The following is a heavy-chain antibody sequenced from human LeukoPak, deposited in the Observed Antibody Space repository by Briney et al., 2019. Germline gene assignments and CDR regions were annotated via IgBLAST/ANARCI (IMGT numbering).Heavy chain of an antibody. CDR2: IYSGGST. CDR1: GFTFSSYS. CDR3: ARVMSRYSSGYYYYYYMDV. D-gene: IGHD6-19*01. Sequence: GGSLRLSCAASGFTFSSYSMNWVRQAPGKGLEWVSVIYSGGSTYYADSVKGRFTISRDNSKNTLYLQMNSLRAEDTAVYYCARVMSRYSSGYYYYYYMDVWGKGTTVTISS. J-gene: IGHJ6*03. V-gene: IGHV3-66*01.